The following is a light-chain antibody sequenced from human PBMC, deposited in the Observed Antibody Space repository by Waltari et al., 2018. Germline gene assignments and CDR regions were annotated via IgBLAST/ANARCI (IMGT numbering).Light chain of an antibody. CDR2: WAS. CDR3: QQYYSTPLT. J-gene: IGKJ4*01. Sequence: DIVMTQSPDSLSVSLGERATINSTSSQSVLYSSNNKNYLAWYQQKPGQPPTLLIYWASTRESGVPDRFSGSGSGTDFTLTISSLQAEDVAVYYCQQYYSTPLTFGGGTKVEIK. CDR1: QSVLYSSNNKNY. V-gene: IGKV4-1*01.